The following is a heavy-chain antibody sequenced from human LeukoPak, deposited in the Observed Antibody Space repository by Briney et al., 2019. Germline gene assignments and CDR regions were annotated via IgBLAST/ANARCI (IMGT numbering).Heavy chain of an antibody. J-gene: IGHJ4*02. V-gene: IGHV3-30*18. CDR1: GFTFSIYG. D-gene: IGHD5-18*01. CDR2: ISHDGINK. CDR3: AKAIGYRHGYLDY. Sequence: HPGGSLRLSCAASGFTFSIYGMHWVRQAPGKGLEWVAIISHDGINKSYSDSVKGRFTISRDNSKNTLSLQMSSLGAEDTAMYYCAKAIGYRHGYLDYWGQGTLVTVSS.